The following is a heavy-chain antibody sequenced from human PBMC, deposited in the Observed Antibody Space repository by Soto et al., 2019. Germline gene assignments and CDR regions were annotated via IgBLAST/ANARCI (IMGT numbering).Heavy chain of an antibody. Sequence: VGSLRLSCAASGFTFSNYAMHWVRQAPGKGLEWVALTSYDGNNEYYTDSVKGRFAISRDNSKNTLFLQMNSPRPEDTAVYYCAKDKGVFNWATSYFDYWGQGALVTVSS. J-gene: IGHJ4*02. CDR3: AKDKGVFNWATSYFDY. D-gene: IGHD1-1*01. CDR2: TSYDGNNE. V-gene: IGHV3-30*18. CDR1: GFTFSNYA.